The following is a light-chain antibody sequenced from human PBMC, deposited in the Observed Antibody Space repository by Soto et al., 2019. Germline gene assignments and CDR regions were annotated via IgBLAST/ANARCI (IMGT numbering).Light chain of an antibody. CDR2: SAS. CDR3: QQYYSTPRT. J-gene: IGKJ1*01. V-gene: IGKV4-1*01. Sequence: DIVLTQSPDSLAVSLGERATINCKSSQSVLYSSNNKNYLAWYQQKPGQPPKLLIYSASTRESGVPDRFSGSRYGTDFTLTISSLQAEDVEVYYCQQYYSTPRTFGQETKVEIK. CDR1: QSVLYSSNNKNY.